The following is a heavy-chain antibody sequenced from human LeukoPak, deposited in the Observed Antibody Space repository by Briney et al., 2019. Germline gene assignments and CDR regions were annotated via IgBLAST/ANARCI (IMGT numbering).Heavy chain of an antibody. D-gene: IGHD6-13*01. CDR1: GFTFSSYG. V-gene: IGHV3-30*02. J-gene: IGHJ4*02. CDR3: AKVLRQQLALDY. Sequence: GGSLRLSCAASGFTFSSYGMHWVRQAPGKGLEWVAVIWYDGSNKYYGDSVKGRSTISRDNSKNTLYLQMNSLRAEDTAVYYCAKVLRQQLALDYWGQGTLVTVSS. CDR2: IWYDGSNK.